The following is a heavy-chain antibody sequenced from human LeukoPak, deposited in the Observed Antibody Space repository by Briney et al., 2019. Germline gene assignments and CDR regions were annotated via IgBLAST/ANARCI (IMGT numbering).Heavy chain of an antibody. CDR3: ARHYERASYFDY. D-gene: IGHD1-1*01. Sequence: SETLSLTCTVSGGSISSSSYYWVWIRQPPGKGLEWIGSIYYSGSTYYNSSPKSRVTISVDTSKNQFSLKLSSVTAADTAVYYCARHYERASYFDYRGQGTLVTVSS. CDR1: GGSISSSSYY. J-gene: IGHJ4*02. CDR2: IYYSGST. V-gene: IGHV4-39*01.